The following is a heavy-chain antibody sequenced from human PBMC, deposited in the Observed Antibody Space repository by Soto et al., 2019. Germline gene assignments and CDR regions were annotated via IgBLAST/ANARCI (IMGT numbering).Heavy chain of an antibody. V-gene: IGHV3-48*02. J-gene: IGHJ6*02. CDR1: GFTFSRYG. D-gene: IGHD2-2*03. CDR3: ARDGYCVSTTCYFLPDV. CDR2: ISSSSSTK. Sequence: EVQVVESGGGLVQPGGSLRLSCAASGFTFSRYGMNWVRQAPGKGPEWVAYISSSSSTKYYADSVKGRFTISRDNAKNSLYLQMNSLRDEDTAVYYCARDGYCVSTTCYFLPDVWGQGTTVTVSS.